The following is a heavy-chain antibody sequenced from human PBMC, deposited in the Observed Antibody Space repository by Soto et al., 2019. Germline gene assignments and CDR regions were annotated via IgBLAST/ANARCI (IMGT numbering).Heavy chain of an antibody. CDR3: AGRSGSSDY. CDR1: GFTFSSYG. V-gene: IGHV3-30*03. Sequence: GGSLRLSCAASGFTFSSYGMHWVRQAPGKGLEWVALISYDEIDKYFADAVKGRFTISRDNSKNTLYLQMDSLRAEDTAVYYCAGRSGSSDYWGRGTLVTVSS. CDR2: ISYDEIDK. D-gene: IGHD3-10*01. J-gene: IGHJ4*02.